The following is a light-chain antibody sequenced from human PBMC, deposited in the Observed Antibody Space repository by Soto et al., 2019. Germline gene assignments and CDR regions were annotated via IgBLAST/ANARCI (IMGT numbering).Light chain of an antibody. V-gene: IGKV3-20*01. CDR1: QSVSNNY. CDR2: DAS. Sequence: EIVLTQSPGTLSLSPGERATLSCRASQSVSNNYLAWYQQKPGQAPRLHIHDASSRATGIPDRFSGSGSGTEFTLTISRLEPEDFAVYYCQQHFGSPFTFGPGTKVEIE. CDR3: QQHFGSPFT. J-gene: IGKJ3*01.